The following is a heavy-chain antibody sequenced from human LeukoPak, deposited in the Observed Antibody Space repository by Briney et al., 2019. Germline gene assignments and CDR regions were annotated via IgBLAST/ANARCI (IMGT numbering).Heavy chain of an antibody. J-gene: IGHJ4*02. CDR1: GFTFSSYD. V-gene: IGHV3-23*01. Sequence: GGSLRLSCEASGFTFSSYDMNWVRQAPGKGLEWVSVISGSGGSTDYADSVKGRSSISRDNFKNTLYLQMNSLRAEDTAVYYCAKGQLWFGEFSYFDYWGQGTLVTVSS. D-gene: IGHD3-10*01. CDR3: AKGQLWFGEFSYFDY. CDR2: ISGSGGST.